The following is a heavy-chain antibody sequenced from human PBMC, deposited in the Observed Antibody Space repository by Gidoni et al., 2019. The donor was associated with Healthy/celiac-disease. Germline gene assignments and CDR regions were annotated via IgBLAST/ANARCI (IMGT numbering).Heavy chain of an antibody. D-gene: IGHD6-19*01. J-gene: IGHJ4*02. CDR2: ISGSGGTT. Sequence: AISGSGGTTYYADSVKGRFTISRDNSKNTLYLQMNSLRAEDTAVYYCAKGGRVAGTPYYFDYWGQGTLVTVSS. V-gene: IGHV3-23*01. CDR3: AKGGRVAGTPYYFDY.